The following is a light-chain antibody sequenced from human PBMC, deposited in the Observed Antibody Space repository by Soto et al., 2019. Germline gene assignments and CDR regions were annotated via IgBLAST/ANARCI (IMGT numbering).Light chain of an antibody. V-gene: IGKV3-15*01. CDR1: QSVSSN. CDR2: GAS. Sequence: EIVMTQSPATLSVSPGERATLSCRASQSVSSNLAWYQQKPGQAPRLLIYGASTRATGIPARFSGSGSGTEFTLTISSLQPEDFAVYYCQQYNNWPRTLGQGTKVEIK. CDR3: QQYNNWPRT. J-gene: IGKJ1*01.